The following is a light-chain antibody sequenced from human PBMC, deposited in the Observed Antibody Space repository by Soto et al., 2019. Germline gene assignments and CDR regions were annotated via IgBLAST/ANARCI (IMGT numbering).Light chain of an antibody. CDR1: QSVGGY. V-gene: IGKV3-11*01. Sequence: DTVLMQSPGTLSLSPGERATLSCRASQSVGGYVAWYQQRPGQAPRVLIYDASNRATGIPVRFSGSGSGTDFTLTISSLEPEDFAVYYCQQRSNWPITFGQGTRLEIK. CDR2: DAS. CDR3: QQRSNWPIT. J-gene: IGKJ5*01.